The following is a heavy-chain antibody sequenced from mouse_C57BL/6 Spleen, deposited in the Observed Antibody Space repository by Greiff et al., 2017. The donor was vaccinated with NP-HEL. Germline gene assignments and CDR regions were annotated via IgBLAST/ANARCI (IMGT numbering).Heavy chain of an antibody. CDR1: GYAFSSSW. Sequence: VQLQQSGPELVKPGASVKISCKASGYAFSSSWMNWVKQRPGKGLEWIGRIYPGDGDTNYNGKFKGKATLTADKSSSTAYMQLSSLTSEDPAVYFCARSDGYYAYYFDYWGQGTTLTVSS. J-gene: IGHJ2*01. D-gene: IGHD2-3*01. CDR3: ARSDGYYAYYFDY. CDR2: IYPGDGDT. V-gene: IGHV1-82*01.